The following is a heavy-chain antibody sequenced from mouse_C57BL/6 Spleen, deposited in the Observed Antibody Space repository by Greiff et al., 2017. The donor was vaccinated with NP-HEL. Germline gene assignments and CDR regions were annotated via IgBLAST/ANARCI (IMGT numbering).Heavy chain of an antibody. D-gene: IGHD2-4*01. Sequence: VQLQQPGAELVMPGASVKLSCKASGYTFTSYWMHWVKQRPGQGLEWIGEIDPSDSYTNYNQKFKGKSTLTVDKSSSTAYMQLSSLTSEDSAVYYCAREGGLRLFDYWGQGTTLTVSS. J-gene: IGHJ2*01. V-gene: IGHV1-69*01. CDR2: IDPSDSYT. CDR3: AREGGLRLFDY. CDR1: GYTFTSYW.